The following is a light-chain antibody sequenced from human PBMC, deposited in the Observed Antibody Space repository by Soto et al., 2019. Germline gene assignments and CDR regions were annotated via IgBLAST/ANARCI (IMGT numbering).Light chain of an antibody. V-gene: IGKV3-20*01. CDR1: QSVRSSN. J-gene: IGKJ2*01. Sequence: EIVLTQSPGTLSLSPGERATLSCRASQSVRSSNLAWYQQKPGLAPRLLVYGASSRATGIPDRFSGSGSGTDFTLTISRLEPEDFAVYYCQQYGRSPYTFGQGNKLEI. CDR2: GAS. CDR3: QQYGRSPYT.